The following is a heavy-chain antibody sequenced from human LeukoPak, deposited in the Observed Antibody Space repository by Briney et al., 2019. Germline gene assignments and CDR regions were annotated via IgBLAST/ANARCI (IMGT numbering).Heavy chain of an antibody. J-gene: IGHJ4*02. CDR2: ISYDGSNK. Sequence: GGSLRLSCAASGFTFSSYAMHWVRQAPGKGLEWVAVISYDGSNKYYADSVKGRFTISRDNSKNTLYLQMNSLRAEDTAVYYCAKSGSSSSLYFDYWGQGTLVTVSS. CDR3: AKSGSSSSLYFDY. CDR1: GFTFSSYA. D-gene: IGHD6-13*01. V-gene: IGHV3-30*18.